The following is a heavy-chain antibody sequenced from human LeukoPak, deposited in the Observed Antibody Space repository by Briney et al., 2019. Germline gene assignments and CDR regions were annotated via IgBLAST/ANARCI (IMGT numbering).Heavy chain of an antibody. CDR1: GFTFDDYA. V-gene: IGHV3-9*01. CDR3: AKDRDSSGWYASIDY. CDR2: ISWNSGSI. J-gene: IGHJ4*02. D-gene: IGHD6-19*01. Sequence: GGSLRPSCAASGFTFDDYAMHWVRQAPGKGLEWVSGISWNSGSIGYADSVKGRFTISRDNAKNSLYLQMNSLRAEDTALYYCAKDRDSSGWYASIDYWGQGTLVTVSS.